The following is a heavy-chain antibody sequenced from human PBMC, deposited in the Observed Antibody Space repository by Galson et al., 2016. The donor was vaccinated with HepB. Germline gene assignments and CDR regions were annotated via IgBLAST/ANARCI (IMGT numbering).Heavy chain of an antibody. CDR3: ARERVDIVVGPAAMPGYYYCGLDV. D-gene: IGHD2-2*01. CDR1: GFTFSSYW. V-gene: IGHV3-74*01. J-gene: IGHJ6*02. CDR2: INSDGSRT. Sequence: SLRLSCAASGFTFSSYWMHWVRQAPGKGLVWVSRINSDGSRTSYADSVKGRFTISRDNAKNTLYPQMNSLRAEDTAVYYCARERVDIVVGPAAMPGYYYCGLDVWGQGTTVTVSS.